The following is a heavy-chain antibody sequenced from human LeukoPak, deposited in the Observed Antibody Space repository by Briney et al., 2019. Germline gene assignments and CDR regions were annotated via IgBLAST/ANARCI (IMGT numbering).Heavy chain of an antibody. V-gene: IGHV4-39*07. CDR1: GGSISSGGYY. CDR2: INHSGST. CDR3: ARERGIAVAGRRFDP. D-gene: IGHD6-19*01. J-gene: IGHJ5*02. Sequence: PSETLSLTCTVSGGSISSGGYYWSWIRQPPGKGLEWIGEINHSGSTNYNPSLKSRVTISVDTSKNQFSLKLSSVTAADTAVYYCARERGIAVAGRRFDPWGQGTLVTFSS.